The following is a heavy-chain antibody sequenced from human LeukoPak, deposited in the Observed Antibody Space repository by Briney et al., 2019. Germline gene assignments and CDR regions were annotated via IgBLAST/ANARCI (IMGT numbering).Heavy chain of an antibody. CDR3: ARDIRRDGYKIPLYD. D-gene: IGHD5-24*01. CDR1: GFTFSSYS. Sequence: GGSLRLSCAASGFTFSSYSMNWVRQAPGKGLEWVSYISSSSTIYYADSVKGRFTISRDNAKNSLYLQMNSLRDEDTAVYYCARDIRRDGYKIPLYDWGQGTLVTVSS. V-gene: IGHV3-48*02. CDR2: ISSSSTI. J-gene: IGHJ4*02.